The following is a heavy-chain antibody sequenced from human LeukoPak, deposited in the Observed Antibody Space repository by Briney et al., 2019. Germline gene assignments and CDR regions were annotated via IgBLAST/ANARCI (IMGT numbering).Heavy chain of an antibody. Sequence: SVKVSCKASGGTFSSYASSWVRQAPGQGLEWMGRVIPIFGIANYAQKFQGRVTITADKSTSTADMELSSLRSEDTAVYYCAAGVDVLVPDGGWFDPWGQGTLVTVSS. CDR1: GGTFSSYA. CDR2: VIPIFGIA. V-gene: IGHV1-69*04. D-gene: IGHD2-2*01. J-gene: IGHJ5*02. CDR3: AAGVDVLVPDGGWFDP.